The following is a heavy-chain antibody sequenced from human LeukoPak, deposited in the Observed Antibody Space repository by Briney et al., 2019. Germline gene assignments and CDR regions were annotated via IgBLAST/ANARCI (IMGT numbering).Heavy chain of an antibody. D-gene: IGHD3-16*02. CDR3: ARGRRITFGGIIVPFDY. V-gene: IGHV4-38-2*02. Sequence: PSETLSLTCTVSGYSISSGYYWGWIRQPPGKGLEWLGSIYYSGNTYHNPSLKSRLTISVDTSKNQFSLKLSSVTAADTAVYYCARGRRITFGGIIVPFDYWGQGTVVTVSS. CDR1: GYSISSGYY. CDR2: IYYSGNT. J-gene: IGHJ4*02.